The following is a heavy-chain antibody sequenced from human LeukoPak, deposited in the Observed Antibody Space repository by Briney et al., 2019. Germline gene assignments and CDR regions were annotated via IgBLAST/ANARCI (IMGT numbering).Heavy chain of an antibody. CDR1: GFTFSSYA. V-gene: IGHV3-23*01. CDR3: AKVYSYSSSWYVDY. J-gene: IGHJ4*02. Sequence: GGSLRLSCAASGFTFSSYAMSWVRQAPGKGLEWVSAISGSGGSTYYADSVKGRFTISRDNSKNTLYLQMNSLRAEDTAVYYCAKVYSYSSSWYVDYWGQGTLDTVSS. CDR2: ISGSGGST. D-gene: IGHD6-13*01.